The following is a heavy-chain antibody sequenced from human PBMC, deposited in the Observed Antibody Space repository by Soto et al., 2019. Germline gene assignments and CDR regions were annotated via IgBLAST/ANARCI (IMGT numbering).Heavy chain of an antibody. CDR1: GGSFSGYY. D-gene: IGHD2-2*02. CDR3: ARAQVYHNWFDP. Sequence: PSETLSLTCAVYGGSFSGYYWSWIRQPPGKGLEWIGEIKHSGSTNYNPSLKSRDTISVDTSKNQFSLKLSSVTAADTAVYYCARAQVYHNWFDPWGQGTLVTVSS. V-gene: IGHV4-34*01. CDR2: IKHSGST. J-gene: IGHJ5*02.